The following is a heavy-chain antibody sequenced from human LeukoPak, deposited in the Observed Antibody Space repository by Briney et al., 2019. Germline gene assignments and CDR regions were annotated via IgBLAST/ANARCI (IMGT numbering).Heavy chain of an antibody. V-gene: IGHV3-23*01. J-gene: IGHJ4*02. CDR2: ISGSGGST. CDR3: ASSYDSSGYYGYPFDY. CDR1: GFTFSSYA. D-gene: IGHD3-22*01. Sequence: PGGSLRLSCAASGFTFSSYAMSWVRRAPGKGLEWVSAISGSGGSTYYADSVKGRFTISRDNSKNTLYLQMNSLRAEDTAVYYCASSYDSSGYYGYPFDYWGQGTLVTVPS.